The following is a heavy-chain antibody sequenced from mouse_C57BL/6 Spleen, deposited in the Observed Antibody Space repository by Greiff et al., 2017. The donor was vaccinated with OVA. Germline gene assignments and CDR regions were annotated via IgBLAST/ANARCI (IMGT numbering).Heavy chain of an antibody. CDR2: ISSGGSYT. CDR1: GFTFSSYG. V-gene: IGHV5-6*01. D-gene: IGHD2-1*01. J-gene: IGHJ2*01. Sequence: EVQLQQSGGDLVKPGGSLKLSCAASGFTFSSYGMSWVRQTPDKRLEWVATISSGGSYTYYPDSVKGRFTISRDNAKNTLYLQMSSLKSEDTAMYYCASGGNPSYWGQGTTLTVSS. CDR3: ASGGNPSY.